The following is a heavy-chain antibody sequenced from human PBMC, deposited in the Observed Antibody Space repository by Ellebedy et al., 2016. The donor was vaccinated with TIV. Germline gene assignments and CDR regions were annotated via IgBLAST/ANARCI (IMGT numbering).Heavy chain of an antibody. CDR3: ARGRVVRGVISYYYGMDV. CDR2: ISSSSSTI. Sequence: GESLKISCAASGFTFSTYSIHWVRQAPGKGLEWVSYISSSSSTIYYVDSVKGRFTISRDNAKNSVYLQMNSLTDEDTAVYYCARGRVVRGVISYYYGMDVWGQGTTVTVSS. CDR1: GFTFSTYS. J-gene: IGHJ6*02. V-gene: IGHV3-48*02. D-gene: IGHD3-10*01.